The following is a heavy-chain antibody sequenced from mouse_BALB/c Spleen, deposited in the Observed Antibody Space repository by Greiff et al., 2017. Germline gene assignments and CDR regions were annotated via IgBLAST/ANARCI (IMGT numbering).Heavy chain of an antibody. J-gene: IGHJ2*01. D-gene: IGHD2-1*01. CDR1: GFTFSSYG. CDR3: ATGTTYYFDY. CDR2: INSNGGST. Sequence: EVQRVESGGGLVQPGGSLKLSCAASGFTFSSYGMSWVRQTPDKRLELVATINSNGGSTYYPDSVKGRFTISRDNPKNTLFLQMTSLRSEDTAMYYCATGTTYYFDYWGQGTTLTVSS. V-gene: IGHV5-6-3*01.